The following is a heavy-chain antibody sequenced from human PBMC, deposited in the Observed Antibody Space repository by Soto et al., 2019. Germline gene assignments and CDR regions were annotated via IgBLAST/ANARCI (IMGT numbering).Heavy chain of an antibody. Sequence: QVQLQESGPGLVKPSQTLSLTCTVSGGSISSGGYYWSWIRQHPGKGLEWIGYIYYSGSTYYNPSLQIRVTISVDTSKNQFSLTLSSVAAADTAVYYCARDLRVTRGSLWFDPWGQGTLVTVSS. CDR2: IYYSGST. CDR3: ARDLRVTRGSLWFDP. CDR1: GGSISSGGYY. J-gene: IGHJ5*02. V-gene: IGHV4-31*03. D-gene: IGHD3-16*01.